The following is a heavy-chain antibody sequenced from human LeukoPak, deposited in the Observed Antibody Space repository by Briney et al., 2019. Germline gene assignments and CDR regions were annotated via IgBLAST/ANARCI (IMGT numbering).Heavy chain of an antibody. Sequence: PSETLSLTCTVSGGSISSSSYYWGWIRQPPGKGLEWIGSIYYSGTTYYNPSLKSRVTISVDTSKNQFFLKLNSVTAADTAVYYCVRAAYSSGWYMYYFDYWGQGTLVAVSA. CDR1: GGSISSSSYY. D-gene: IGHD6-19*01. CDR3: VRAAYSSGWYMYYFDY. J-gene: IGHJ4*02. V-gene: IGHV4-39*01. CDR2: IYYSGTT.